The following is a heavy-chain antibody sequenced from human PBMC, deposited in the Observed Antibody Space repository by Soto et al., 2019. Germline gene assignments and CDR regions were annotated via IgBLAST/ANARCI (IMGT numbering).Heavy chain of an antibody. CDR1: GGTFSSYA. CDR2: IIPIFDTA. J-gene: IGHJ6*02. V-gene: IGHV1-69*12. CDR3: AGHSSGVPGYYYGMDV. Sequence: QVQLVQSGAVVKKPGSSVKVSCKASGGTFSSYAISWVRQAHGQGLEWMGGIIPIFDTADYAQKFQGRVTITADEARIAAYMELSSLRSEDTAVCYCAGHSSGVPGYYYGMDVWGQGTTVTVSS. D-gene: IGHD3-22*01.